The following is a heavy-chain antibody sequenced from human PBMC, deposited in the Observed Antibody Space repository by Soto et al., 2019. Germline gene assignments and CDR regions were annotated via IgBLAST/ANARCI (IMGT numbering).Heavy chain of an antibody. CDR2: ITTTSTPI. V-gene: IGHV3-48*01. J-gene: IGHJ2*01. Sequence: EFQLVESGGGLVQPGGSLRLSCAASGFTFSTYNMVWVRQAPGKGLEWLSYITTTSTPIYYADSVKGRFTISSDNAKNSLYLQMNSLRAEDTAVYYCARYYDSSGPDFWGRGTRVTVSS. D-gene: IGHD3-22*01. CDR1: GFTFSTYN. CDR3: ARYYDSSGPDF.